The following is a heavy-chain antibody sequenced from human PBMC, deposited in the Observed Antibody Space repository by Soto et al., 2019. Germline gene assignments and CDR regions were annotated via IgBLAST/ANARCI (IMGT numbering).Heavy chain of an antibody. J-gene: IGHJ3*02. Sequence: EVQLVESGGGLVQPGGSLRLSCTASGFIVSDTYVNWVRQAPGKGLEWVSVISNRGDTHYADSVRGIFSLSRDISDNTLHLQMNNLRVEDTAVYYCAREPRYCRGGSCSITGDAYDIWGQGTMVTVSS. CDR3: AREPRYCRGGSCSITGDAYDI. CDR2: ISNRGDT. V-gene: IGHV3-66*01. CDR1: GFIVSDTY. D-gene: IGHD2-15*01.